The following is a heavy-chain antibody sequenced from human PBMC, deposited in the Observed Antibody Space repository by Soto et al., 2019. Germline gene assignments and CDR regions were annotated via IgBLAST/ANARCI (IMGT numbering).Heavy chain of an antibody. V-gene: IGHV1-18*04. CDR3: ARTYYYDSSGYYPPYNWFDP. Sequence: ASVKVSCKASGYTFTSYGISWVRQAPGQGLEWMGWISAYNGNTNYEQKLQGRVTMTTDTSTSTAYMELRSLRSDDTAVYYCARTYYYDSSGYYPPYNWFDPWGQGTLVTVSS. D-gene: IGHD3-22*01. CDR2: ISAYNGNT. CDR1: GYTFTSYG. J-gene: IGHJ5*02.